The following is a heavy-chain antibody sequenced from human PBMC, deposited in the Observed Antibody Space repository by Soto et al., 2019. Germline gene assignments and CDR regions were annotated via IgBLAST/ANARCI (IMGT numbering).Heavy chain of an antibody. CDR3: ARQVYDAVAGYYYYYGMDV. D-gene: IGHD2-8*01. CDR1: GYSFTSYW. Sequence: GESLKISCEGSGYSFTSYWIGWVRQMPGKGLEWMGIIYPGDSDTRYSPSFQGQVTTSADKSISTAYLQWSSLKASDTAMYYCARQVYDAVAGYYYYYGMDVWGQGTTVTVSS. V-gene: IGHV5-51*01. J-gene: IGHJ6*02. CDR2: IYPGDSDT.